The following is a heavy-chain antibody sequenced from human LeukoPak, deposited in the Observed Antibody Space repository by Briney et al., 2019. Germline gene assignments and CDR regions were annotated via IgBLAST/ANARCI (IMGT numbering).Heavy chain of an antibody. CDR1: GGSISTYY. D-gene: IGHD3-22*01. Sequence: SETLSLTCTVSGGSISTYYWSWIRQPPGKGLEWIGYIYYSGTTNYNPSLKTRVTISVDTSKNQFSLKLTSVTAADTALYYCARGDSSGYYQTFDYWGQGTLVTVSS. J-gene: IGHJ4*02. V-gene: IGHV4-59*01. CDR3: ARGDSSGYYQTFDY. CDR2: IYYSGTT.